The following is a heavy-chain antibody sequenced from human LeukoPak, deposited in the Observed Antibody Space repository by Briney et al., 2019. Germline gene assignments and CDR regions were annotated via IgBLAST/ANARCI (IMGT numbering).Heavy chain of an antibody. Sequence: GGSLRLSCAASGFTFGSDSMNWVRQAPGKGLERVSYISSSSSTIYYADSVKGRFTISRDNAKNSLYLQMNSLRAEDTAVYYCASGSLLGGDYIVYWGQGTLVTVSS. J-gene: IGHJ4*02. V-gene: IGHV3-48*01. CDR1: GFTFGSDS. CDR2: ISSSSSTI. CDR3: ASGSLLGGDYIVY. D-gene: IGHD2-15*01.